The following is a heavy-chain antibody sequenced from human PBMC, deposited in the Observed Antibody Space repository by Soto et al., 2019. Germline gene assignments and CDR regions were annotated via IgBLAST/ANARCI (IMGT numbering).Heavy chain of an antibody. CDR1: GYTFTRYG. Sequence: ASVKVSCKASGYTFTRYGISWVRQAPGQGLEWMGWISASNGNTNYAQKLQGGFTMTTDTSTSTAYMELRSLRSDDTAVYYCARVGYGGSSQGALDIWGQGTMVTVSS. V-gene: IGHV1-18*01. CDR3: ARVGYGGSSQGALDI. D-gene: IGHD2-15*01. J-gene: IGHJ3*02. CDR2: ISASNGNT.